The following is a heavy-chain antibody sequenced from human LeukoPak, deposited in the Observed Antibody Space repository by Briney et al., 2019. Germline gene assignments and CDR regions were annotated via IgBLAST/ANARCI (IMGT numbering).Heavy chain of an antibody. Sequence: PGGALRLSCTASGFTFSNYYMNWVRQAPGKGLEWVSSISSSSSYIYYADSVKGRFTISRDNAKNSLYLQMNSLRAEDTAVYYCARGYCSGGSCYDYWGQGTLVTVSS. D-gene: IGHD2-15*01. V-gene: IGHV3-21*01. CDR1: GFTFSNYY. CDR3: ARGYCSGGSCYDY. CDR2: ISSSSSYI. J-gene: IGHJ4*02.